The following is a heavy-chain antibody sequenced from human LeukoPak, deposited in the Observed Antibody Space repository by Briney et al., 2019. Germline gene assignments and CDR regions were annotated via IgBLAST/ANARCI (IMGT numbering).Heavy chain of an antibody. CDR2: ISWNSGSI. CDR1: GFTFDDYA. Sequence: GGSLRLSCAASGFTFDDYAMHWVRQAPGKGLEWVSGISWNSGSIGCADSVKGRFTISRDNAKNSLYLQMNSLRAEDTAVYYCARSTKLTIFDDYWGRGTLVTVSS. D-gene: IGHD3-3*01. V-gene: IGHV3-9*01. CDR3: ARSTKLTIFDDY. J-gene: IGHJ4*02.